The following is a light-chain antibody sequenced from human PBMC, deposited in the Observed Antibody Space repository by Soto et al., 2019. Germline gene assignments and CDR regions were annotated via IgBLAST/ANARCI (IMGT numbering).Light chain of an antibody. CDR2: AAS. CDR3: QQYGSSPLT. Sequence: EIVLAQSPGTLSLSPGQRATLSCRASQSVSRDYVAWYQHKPGQAPRLLIYAASSRPSGIPDRFGGSGSGTDFTLTISRLEPEHFALYYCQQYGSSPLTFGGGTKVDIK. J-gene: IGKJ4*01. CDR1: QSVSRDY. V-gene: IGKV3-20*01.